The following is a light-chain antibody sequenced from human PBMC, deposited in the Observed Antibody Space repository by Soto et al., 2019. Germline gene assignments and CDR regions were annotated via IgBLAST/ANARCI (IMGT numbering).Light chain of an antibody. CDR1: QSVSNNH. CDR3: QQYGSSGT. V-gene: IGKV3-20*01. J-gene: IGKJ1*01. Sequence: EIVLTQSPGTQSLSPGERATLSCRASQSVSNNHLAWYQQKPGQAPRPLIYGASNRATGIPDRFSGSGSGTDFPLTISRLEPEDFAVYYCQQYGSSGTFGQGTKVDIK. CDR2: GAS.